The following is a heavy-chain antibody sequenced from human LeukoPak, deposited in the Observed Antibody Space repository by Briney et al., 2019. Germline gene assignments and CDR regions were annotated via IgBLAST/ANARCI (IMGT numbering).Heavy chain of an antibody. Sequence: GATVKVSCKASGYTFTGYYIHWVRQAPGQGLEWMGWINPNSGATNYAQKFQGRVTMTRDTSISTAYMELSRLRSDDTAVYYCARDRGLRFVEWLLYRWGQGTLVTVSS. CDR2: INPNSGAT. V-gene: IGHV1-2*02. J-gene: IGHJ4*02. CDR3: ARDRGLRFVEWLLYR. D-gene: IGHD3-3*01. CDR1: GYTFTGYY.